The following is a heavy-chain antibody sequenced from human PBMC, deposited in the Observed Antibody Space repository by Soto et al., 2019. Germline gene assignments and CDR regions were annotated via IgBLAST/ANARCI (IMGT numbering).Heavy chain of an antibody. Sequence: ASVKVSCKASGYTFASYGISWVRQAPGQGLEWMGWISAYNGNTNYAQKLQGRVTMTTDTSTSTAYMELRSLRSDDTAVYYCARVRGIAVAPDAFDIWGQGTMVTVSS. CDR1: GYTFASYG. J-gene: IGHJ3*02. CDR2: ISAYNGNT. D-gene: IGHD6-19*01. V-gene: IGHV1-18*01. CDR3: ARVRGIAVAPDAFDI.